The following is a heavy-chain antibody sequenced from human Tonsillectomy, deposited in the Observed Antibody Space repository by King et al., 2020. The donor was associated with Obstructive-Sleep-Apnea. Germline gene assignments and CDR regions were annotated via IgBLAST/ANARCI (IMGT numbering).Heavy chain of an antibody. CDR3: ARGRGSGSYYNKGDY. D-gene: IGHD3-10*01. CDR2: VKPNSGNT. J-gene: IGHJ4*02. CDR1: GYTFTSYD. V-gene: IGHV1-8*01. Sequence: QVQLVESGAEVKKPGASVKVSCKAAGYTFTSYDINWVRQGTGQGLEWMGWVKPNSGNTGFAQKFQGRVTMTRNTSISTAYMELSSLRSEDKAVYYCARGRGSGSYYNKGDYWGQGTLVTVSS.